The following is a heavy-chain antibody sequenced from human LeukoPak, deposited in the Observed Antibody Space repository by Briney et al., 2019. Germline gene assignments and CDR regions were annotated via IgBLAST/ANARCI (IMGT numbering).Heavy chain of an antibody. CDR2: ISGSGGNT. V-gene: IGHV3-23*01. Sequence: GGSLRLSCGASGFTFSSYGMSWVRQAPGKGLEWVSAISGSGGNTYYADSVKGRFTISRDNSKNTLYLQMNSLRAEDTALYYCAKGGRAGGGITMIRGVRNYFYYKDVWGKGTTVTISS. J-gene: IGHJ6*03. CDR3: AKGGRAGGGITMIRGVRNYFYYKDV. D-gene: IGHD3-10*01. CDR1: GFTFSSYG.